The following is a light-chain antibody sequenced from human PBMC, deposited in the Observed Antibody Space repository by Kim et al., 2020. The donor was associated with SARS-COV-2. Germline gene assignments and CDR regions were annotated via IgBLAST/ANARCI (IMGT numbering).Light chain of an antibody. CDR3: QAWDSSTALV. V-gene: IGLV3-1*01. Sequence: SYELTQPPSVSVSPGQTASITCSGDKLGDKYACWYQQKPGQSPVLVIYQDSKRPSGIPERFSASNSGNTATLTISGTQAMDEADYYCQAWDSSTALVFGGGTQLTVL. CDR1: KLGDKY. J-gene: IGLJ2*01. CDR2: QDS.